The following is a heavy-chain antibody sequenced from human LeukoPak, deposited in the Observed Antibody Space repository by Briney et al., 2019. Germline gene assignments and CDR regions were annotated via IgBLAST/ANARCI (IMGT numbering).Heavy chain of an antibody. J-gene: IGHJ5*02. V-gene: IGHV3-43*02. CDR1: GFTFDEYA. CDR2: ISGDGSNT. CDR3: AKDLGPTGAAWFDP. Sequence: PGGSLRLSCAASGFTFDEYAMHWVRQPPGKGLEWVSLISGDGSNTYSAGSVKGRFTISRDNSKNSLYLQMNSLRTEDTAFYYCAKDLGPTGAAWFDPWGQGTLVTVSS. D-gene: IGHD1-14*01.